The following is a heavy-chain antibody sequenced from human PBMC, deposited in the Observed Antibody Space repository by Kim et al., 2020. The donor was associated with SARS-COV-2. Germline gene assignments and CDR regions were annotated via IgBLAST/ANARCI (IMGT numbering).Heavy chain of an antibody. D-gene: IGHD6-13*01. Sequence: GGSLRLSCAASLFTFIIYIINFPLHSPFNFLYFFSYIIIIIITIYYSYSLNGLFTISRYNSNNSLYLQMNSLIDEDTAVYYCARDSPYSSSWYDYWGQGTLV. CDR2: IIIIIITI. V-gene: IGHV3-48*02. CDR1: LFTFIIYI. CDR3: ARDSPYSSSWYDY. J-gene: IGHJ4*02.